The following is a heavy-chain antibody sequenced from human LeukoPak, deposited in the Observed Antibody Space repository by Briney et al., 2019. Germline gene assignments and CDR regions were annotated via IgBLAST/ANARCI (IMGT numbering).Heavy chain of an antibody. V-gene: IGHV4-59*08. CDR2: IYYSGST. CDR1: GGSISGYY. Sequence: SETLSLTCTVSGGSISGYYWSWIRQPPGKGLEWIGYIYYSGSTNYNPSLKSRVTISVDTSKNQFSLKLSSVTAADTAVYYCAWGDAYCSGDCFSDWGQGTLVTVSA. J-gene: IGHJ4*02. CDR3: AWGDAYCSGDCFSD. D-gene: IGHD2-21*02.